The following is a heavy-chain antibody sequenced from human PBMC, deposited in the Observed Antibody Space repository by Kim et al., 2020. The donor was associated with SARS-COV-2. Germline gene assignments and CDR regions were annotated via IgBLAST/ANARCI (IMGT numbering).Heavy chain of an antibody. V-gene: IGHV1-18*01. D-gene: IGHD1-26*01. J-gene: IGHJ6*02. CDR2: ISAYNGNT. CDR3: ARDPRRPSWARSGKSGGMDV. Sequence: ASVKVSCKPSGYTFTSYGISWVRQAPGQGLEWLGWISAYNGNTNYAQKLQGRVTMTTYTSTSTAYMELRSLRSDDTAVYYCARDPRRPSWARSGKSGGMDVWGQGTTVTVSS. CDR1: GYTFTSYG.